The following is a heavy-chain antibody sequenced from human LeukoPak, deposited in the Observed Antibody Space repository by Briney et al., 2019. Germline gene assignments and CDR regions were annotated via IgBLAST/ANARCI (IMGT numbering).Heavy chain of an antibody. Sequence: GGSLRLSCAASGFTFSSYGMHWVRQAPGKGLEWVAVISYDGSNKYYADSVKGRFTISRDNSKNTLYLQMNSLRAEDTAVYYCARDFLEGFFDSWGQGTLVTVSS. CDR2: ISYDGSNK. V-gene: IGHV3-30*03. D-gene: IGHD1-1*01. J-gene: IGHJ4*02. CDR1: GFTFSSYG. CDR3: ARDFLEGFFDS.